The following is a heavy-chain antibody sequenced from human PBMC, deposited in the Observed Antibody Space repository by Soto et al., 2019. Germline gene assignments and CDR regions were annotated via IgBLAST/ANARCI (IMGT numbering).Heavy chain of an antibody. D-gene: IGHD3-10*01. J-gene: IGHJ1*01. CDR1: GGSFSGYY. CDR2: INHSGST. Sequence: SETLSLTCAVYGGSFSGYYWSWIRQPPGKGLEWIGEINHSGSTNYNPSLKSRVTISVDTSKNQFSLKLSSVTAADTAGYYCARGFLMVRGVPEYFQHWGQGTLVTVSS. V-gene: IGHV4-34*01. CDR3: ARGFLMVRGVPEYFQH.